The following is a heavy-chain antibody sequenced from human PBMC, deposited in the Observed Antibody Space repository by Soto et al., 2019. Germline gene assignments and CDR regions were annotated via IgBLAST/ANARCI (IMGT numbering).Heavy chain of an antibody. J-gene: IGHJ6*02. D-gene: IGHD3-10*01. CDR3: ARVPRGDYYYGMDV. CDR2: ISYDGSNK. Sequence: QVPLVESGGGVVQPGRSLRLSCAASGFTFSSYAMHWVRQAPGKGLEWVAVISYDGSNKYYADSVKGRFTISRDNSKNTLDLQMNSLRAEDTAVYYCARVPRGDYYYGMDVWGQGTTVTVSS. V-gene: IGHV3-30-3*01. CDR1: GFTFSSYA.